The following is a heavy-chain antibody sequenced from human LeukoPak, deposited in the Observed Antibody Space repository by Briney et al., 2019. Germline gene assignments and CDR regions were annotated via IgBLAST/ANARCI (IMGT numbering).Heavy chain of an antibody. CDR3: ARGLVATMVDY. CDR1: GYTFTGYY. J-gene: IGHJ4*02. D-gene: IGHD5-12*01. V-gene: IGHV1-2*02. CDR2: MNPNSGDT. Sequence: GASVKVSCKASGYTFTGYYMHWVRQAPGQGLEWMGWMNPNSGDTNYAQKFQGRVTMTRDTSITTAYMELSRLRSDDTAVYYCARGLVATMVDYWGQGTLVTVSS.